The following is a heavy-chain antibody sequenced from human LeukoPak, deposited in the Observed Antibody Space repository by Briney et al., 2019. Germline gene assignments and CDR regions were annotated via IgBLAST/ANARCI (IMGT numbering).Heavy chain of an antibody. J-gene: IGHJ6*03. D-gene: IGHD3-3*01. Sequence: SETLSLTCTVSGGSISSYYWSWIRQPPGKGLEWIGYIYYSGSTNYNPSLKSRVTISVDTSKNQLSLKLSSVTAADTAVYYCARHFHYDFWSGYYRQNRQNRDHYYYMDVWGEGTTVTVSS. CDR3: ARHFHYDFWSGYYRQNRQNRDHYYYMDV. CDR1: GGSISSYY. CDR2: IYYSGST. V-gene: IGHV4-59*08.